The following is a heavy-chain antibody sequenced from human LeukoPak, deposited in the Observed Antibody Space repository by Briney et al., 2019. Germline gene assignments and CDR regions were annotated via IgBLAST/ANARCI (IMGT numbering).Heavy chain of an antibody. CDR3: ARAPDGGPLDY. CDR2: IHTSGST. CDR1: GGSISSGNYY. J-gene: IGHJ4*02. D-gene: IGHD4-23*01. V-gene: IGHV4-61*02. Sequence: SQTLSLTCTVSGGSISSGNYYWSWIRQPAGKGLEWIGRIHTSGSTNYNPSLKSRVTISVDTSKNQFSLNLSSVTAADTAVYYCARAPDGGPLDYWGQGTLVTVSS.